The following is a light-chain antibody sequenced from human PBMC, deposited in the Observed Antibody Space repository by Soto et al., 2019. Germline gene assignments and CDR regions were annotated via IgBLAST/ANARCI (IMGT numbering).Light chain of an antibody. CDR2: EVN. V-gene: IGLV2-8*01. Sequence: QSALTQPPSASGSPGQSVTISCAGTSSDVGGYNYVSWYQQYPGKAPKLMIYEVNKRPSGVPDRFSGSRSDSTASLTISGLQAEDEADYYCSSYTSSSTLIFGGGTKVTVL. CDR3: SSYTSSSTLI. J-gene: IGLJ2*01. CDR1: SSDVGGYNY.